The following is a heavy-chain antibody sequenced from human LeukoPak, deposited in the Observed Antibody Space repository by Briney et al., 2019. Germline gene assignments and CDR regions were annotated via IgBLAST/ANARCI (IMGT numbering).Heavy chain of an antibody. J-gene: IGHJ4*02. CDR2: INHSGST. Sequence: SETLSLTCAVYGGSFSGYYWSWIRQPPGKGLEWIGEINHSGSTNYNPSLKSRVTISVDTSKNQFSLKLSSVTAADTAVYYCARTSRYCSSTSCAPLDYRGQGTLVTVSS. CDR1: GGSFSGYY. D-gene: IGHD2-2*01. CDR3: ARTSRYCSSTSCAPLDY. V-gene: IGHV4-34*01.